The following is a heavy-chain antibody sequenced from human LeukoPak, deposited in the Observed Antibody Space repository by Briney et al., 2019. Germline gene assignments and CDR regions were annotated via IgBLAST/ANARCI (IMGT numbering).Heavy chain of an antibody. D-gene: IGHD6-6*01. CDR2: ISSSSSYI. CDR3: ARDRHRSSSLDN. J-gene: IGHJ4*02. CDR1: GLTFSSYS. Sequence: PGGSMRLSSAASGLTFSSYSMNWVRQAPGKGLEWVSSISSSSSYIYYADSVKGRFTISRDNAKNSLYLQMNSLRAEDTAVYYCARDRHRSSSLDNWGQVTLGTVSS. V-gene: IGHV3-21*01.